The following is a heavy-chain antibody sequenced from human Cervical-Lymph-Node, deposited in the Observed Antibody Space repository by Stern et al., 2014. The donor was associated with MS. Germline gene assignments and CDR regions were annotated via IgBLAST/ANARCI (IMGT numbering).Heavy chain of an antibody. CDR3: ARELSGMYGMDV. Sequence: VQLVQAGPGLVQPSQTLSLTCTVSGGSINNGDYYWRWVRPHPGKGLEWLGYIYYSGATYYNPSLKGRLTISVDTSKRHFSLKLTSVTAADTAVYYCARELSGMYGMDVWGQGTTVTVSS. J-gene: IGHJ6*02. CDR1: GGSINNGDYY. CDR2: IYYSGAT. D-gene: IGHD1-1*01. V-gene: IGHV4-31*03.